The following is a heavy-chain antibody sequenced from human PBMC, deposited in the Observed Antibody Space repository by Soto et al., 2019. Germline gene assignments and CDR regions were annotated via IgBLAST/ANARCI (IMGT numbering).Heavy chain of an antibody. CDR1: GYTFTSYD. CDR3: ARRPWSGYYPNDAFDI. CDR2: MNPNSGNT. D-gene: IGHD3-3*01. V-gene: IGHV1-8*01. Sequence: QVPLVQSGAEVKKPGASVKVSCKASGYTFTSYDINWVRQATGQGLEWMGWMNPNSGNTGYAQKFQGRVTMTRNTSISTAYMELSSLRSEDTAVYYCARRPWSGYYPNDAFDIWGQGTMVTVSS. J-gene: IGHJ3*02.